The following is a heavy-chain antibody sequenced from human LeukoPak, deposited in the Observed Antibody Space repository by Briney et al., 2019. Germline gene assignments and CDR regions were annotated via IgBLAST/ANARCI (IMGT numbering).Heavy chain of an antibody. D-gene: IGHD1-26*01. Sequence: PSETLSLTCTVSGASISSYYWKWIRQPAGKGLEWIGRIYTNGTTNYNPSLKSRVSMSGDTSKYQFCLKLSSVTAADTAGYYCARGSLCAYWGQGTLVTVSS. V-gene: IGHV4-4*07. CDR3: ARGSLCAY. J-gene: IGHJ4*02. CDR2: IYTNGTT. CDR1: GASISSYY.